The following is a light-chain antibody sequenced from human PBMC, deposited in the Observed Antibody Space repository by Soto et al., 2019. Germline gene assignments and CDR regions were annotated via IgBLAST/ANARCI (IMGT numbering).Light chain of an antibody. CDR3: CSYAGSSTYV. CDR1: SSDVGSYNL. CDR2: EDN. V-gene: IGLV2-23*01. J-gene: IGLJ1*01. Sequence: QSVLTQPASVSGSRGQSITISCTGTSSDVGSYNLVSWFQQHPGKAPKFILYEDNKRPSGVSNRFSGSKSGNTASLTISGLQAEDEADYYCCSYAGSSTYVFGTGTKVTVL.